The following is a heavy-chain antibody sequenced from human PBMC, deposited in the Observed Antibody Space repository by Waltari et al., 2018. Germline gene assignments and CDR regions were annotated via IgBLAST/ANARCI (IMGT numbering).Heavy chain of an antibody. Sequence: EVQLVPSGAEVKKPGESLRISCKGSGYSFTRYWISGVRQMPGKGLEWMGRIEPSDSYTNYSPSFQGHVTISADKSISTAYLQWSSLKASDTAMYYCARQSSSSRWWFDPWGQGTLVTVSS. V-gene: IGHV5-10-1*03. CDR3: ARQSSSSRWWFDP. CDR1: GYSFTRYW. J-gene: IGHJ5*02. D-gene: IGHD6-6*01. CDR2: IEPSDSYT.